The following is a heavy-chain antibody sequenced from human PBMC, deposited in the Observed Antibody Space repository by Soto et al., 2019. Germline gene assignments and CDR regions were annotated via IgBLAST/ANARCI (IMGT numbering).Heavy chain of an antibody. CDR2: IIPIFGTA. CDR1: GGTFSSYA. J-gene: IGHJ4*02. D-gene: IGHD2-2*01. V-gene: IGHV1-69*12. CDR3: ARAEGQPRIRPVY. Sequence: QVQLVQSGAEVKKPGSSVKVSCTASGGTFSSYAISWVRQAPGQGLEWMGGIIPIFGTAHYAQRFQGRVTITADESTSAAYMELSSLRSEDTAVYYCARAEGQPRIRPVYWGQGTLVTVSP.